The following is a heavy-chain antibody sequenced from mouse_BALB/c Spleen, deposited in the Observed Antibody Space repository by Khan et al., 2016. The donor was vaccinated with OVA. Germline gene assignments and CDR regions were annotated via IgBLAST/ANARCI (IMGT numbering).Heavy chain of an antibody. CDR3: ARENYYGSSCYAMDY. CDR1: GYTFTSYW. V-gene: IGHV1S41*01. Sequence: DLVKPGASVKLSCKASGYTFTSYWINWIKQRPGQGLEWIGRIAPGSGSTDYNEMFKGKATLTVDTSSRTVYIQLSSLSSEDSAVYFCARENYYGSSCYAMDYWGQGTAGTVSS. J-gene: IGHJ4*01. D-gene: IGHD1-1*01. CDR2: IAPGSGST.